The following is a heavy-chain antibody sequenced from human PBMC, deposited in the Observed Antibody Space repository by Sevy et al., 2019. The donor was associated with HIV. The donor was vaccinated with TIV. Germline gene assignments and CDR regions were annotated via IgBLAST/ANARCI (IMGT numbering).Heavy chain of an antibody. J-gene: IGHJ4*02. CDR1: GGSITSLY. CDR3: AGENAWGRGYS. D-gene: IGHD1-26*01. V-gene: IGHV4-59*08. CDR2: IYYNGHI. Sequence: SETLSLTCTVSGGSITSLYWNWIRQPPGKGLEWIANIYYNGHINYNPSLKSRVTLSLDTSKNQFSLRLGSVTAADTDMYYCAGENAWGRGYSWGQGTLVTVSS.